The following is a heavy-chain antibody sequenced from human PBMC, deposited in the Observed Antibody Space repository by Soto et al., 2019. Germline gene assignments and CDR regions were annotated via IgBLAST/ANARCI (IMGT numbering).Heavy chain of an antibody. CDR1: GFTLSEYG. Sequence: ELQVLESGGGLVQPGGSLRLTCAASGFTLSEYGTSWVRQAPGKGLEWVSFVSGSGDSTYYTDSVKGRFTIYRDSSKNTVCLQMNSRRAEETAVYYCATSNYGERDWGQGTLVNVSS. CDR2: VSGSGDST. V-gene: IGHV3-23*01. CDR3: ATSNYGERD. J-gene: IGHJ4*02. D-gene: IGHD3-10*01.